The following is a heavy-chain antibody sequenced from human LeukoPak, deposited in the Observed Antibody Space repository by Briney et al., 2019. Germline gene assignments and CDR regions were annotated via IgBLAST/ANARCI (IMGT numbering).Heavy chain of an antibody. D-gene: IGHD3-3*01. Sequence: PSETLSLTCGVSGGSVINTNWWTWVRQPPGKGLEWIGEFHLDGRTNYNPSLESRLTMSVDVSENQVSLKLTSVTAADTAVYYCAREGGFYRPLDYSGQGTLVTVSS. J-gene: IGHJ4*02. V-gene: IGHV4-4*02. CDR3: AREGGFYRPLDY. CDR2: FHLDGRT. CDR1: GGSVINTNW.